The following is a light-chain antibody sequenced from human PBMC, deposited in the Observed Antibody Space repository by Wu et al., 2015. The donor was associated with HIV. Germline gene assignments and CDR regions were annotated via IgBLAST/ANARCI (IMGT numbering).Light chain of an antibody. CDR2: GAS. J-gene: IGKJ2*01. Sequence: EIVMTQSPATLSVSPGESATLSCRASRSVDTKLAWYQQKPGQAPRLLIYGASTRATGTPGRISGSGSGTEFTLTISSLQPEDFATYYCQQLNSYPRGYTFGQGTKLEIK. CDR1: RSVDTK. V-gene: IGKV3-15*01. CDR3: QQLNSYPRGYT.